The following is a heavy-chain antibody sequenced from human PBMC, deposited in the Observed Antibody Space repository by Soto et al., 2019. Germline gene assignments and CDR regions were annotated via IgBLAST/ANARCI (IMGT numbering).Heavy chain of an antibody. D-gene: IGHD3-3*01. V-gene: IGHV4-31*03. CDR1: GGSISSGGYY. Sequence: QVQLQESGPGLVKPSQTLSLTCTVSGGSISSGGYYWSWIRRHPGKGLEWIGYIYYSGSTYYNPSLKSRVTIAVDTSKSPFSLKLSSVNAADTAVYYCARGRAEFFWSGRRDHWFDPWGQGTLVTVSS. CDR2: IYYSGST. J-gene: IGHJ5*02. CDR3: ARGRAEFFWSGRRDHWFDP.